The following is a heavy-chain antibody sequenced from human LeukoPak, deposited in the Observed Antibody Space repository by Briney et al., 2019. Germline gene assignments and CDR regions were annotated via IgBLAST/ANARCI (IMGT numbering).Heavy chain of an antibody. D-gene: IGHD3-10*01. Sequence: ASVKVSCKASGYTFTGYYMHWVRQAPGQGLEWMGWINPNSGGTNYAQKFQGRVTMTRDTSISTAYMELSRLRSDDTAVYYCAVPEYYYGSGSYYIPPVYYYYMDVWGKGTTVTISS. CDR3: AVPEYYYGSGSYYIPPVYYYYMDV. CDR2: INPNSGGT. J-gene: IGHJ6*03. V-gene: IGHV1-2*02. CDR1: GYTFTGYY.